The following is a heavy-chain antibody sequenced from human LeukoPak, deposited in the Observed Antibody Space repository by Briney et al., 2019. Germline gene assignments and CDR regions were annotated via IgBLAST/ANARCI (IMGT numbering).Heavy chain of an antibody. D-gene: IGHD6-19*01. CDR1: GGTFSSYA. V-gene: IGHV1-69*05. J-gene: IGHJ3*02. Sequence: SVKVSCKASGGTFSSYAISWVRQAPGQGLEWMGRIIPIFGTANYAQKSQGRVTITTDESTSTAYMELSSLRSEDTAVYYCARIVRGSSGWYEGVDAFDIWGQGTMVTVSS. CDR2: IIPIFGTA. CDR3: ARIVRGSSGWYEGVDAFDI.